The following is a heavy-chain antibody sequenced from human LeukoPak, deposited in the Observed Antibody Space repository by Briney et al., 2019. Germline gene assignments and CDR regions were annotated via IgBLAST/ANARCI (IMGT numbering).Heavy chain of an antibody. CDR1: GFTFSDYY. D-gene: IGHD3-16*01. CDR3: ASLGDYYYYYYMDV. Sequence: PGGSPRLSCAASGFTFSDYYMSWIRQAPGKGLEWVSYISSSGSTIYYADSVKGRFTISRDNAKNSLYLQMNSLRAEDTAVYYCASLGDYYYYYYMDVWGKGTTVTVSS. J-gene: IGHJ6*03. CDR2: ISSSGSTI. V-gene: IGHV3-11*04.